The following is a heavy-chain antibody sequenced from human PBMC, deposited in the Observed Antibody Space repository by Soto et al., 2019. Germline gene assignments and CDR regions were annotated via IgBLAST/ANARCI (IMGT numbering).Heavy chain of an antibody. D-gene: IGHD4-17*01. CDR2: ISGSGGST. V-gene: IGHV3-23*01. J-gene: IGHJ4*02. CDR3: AKRAHGYGDYVTGFDF. Sequence: KGLEWVSAISGSGGSTYYADSVKGRFTISRDNSKNTLYLQMNSLRAEDTAVYYCAKRAHGYGDYVTGFDFWGQGTLVTVSS.